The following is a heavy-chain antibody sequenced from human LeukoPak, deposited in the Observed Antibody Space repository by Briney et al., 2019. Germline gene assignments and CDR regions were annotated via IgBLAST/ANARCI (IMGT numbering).Heavy chain of an antibody. CDR1: RYTFTTYA. J-gene: IGHJ4*02. V-gene: IGHV7-4-1*02. CDR3: ARLYDILTGPIDY. CDR2: INTNTGNP. D-gene: IGHD3-9*01. Sequence: ASVTVSCMASRYTFTTYAINWVRPAPGQGLEWMGWINTNTGNPTFAQGFTGRLVFSLDTSVSTAYLQINSLRAEDTAVYYCARLYDILTGPIDYWGQGTLVTVSS.